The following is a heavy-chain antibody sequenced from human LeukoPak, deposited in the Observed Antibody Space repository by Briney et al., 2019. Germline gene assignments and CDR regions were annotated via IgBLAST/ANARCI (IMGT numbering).Heavy chain of an antibody. CDR3: ARDGEGTAAGKYYYYYGMDV. Sequence: GASVKVSCKVSRYTLTELSMHWVRQAPGKGLEWMGGFDPEDGETIYAQKFQGRVTMTTDTSTSTAYMELRSLRSDDTAVYYCARDGEGTAAGKYYYYYGMDVWGQGTTVTVSS. CDR1: RYTLTELS. CDR2: FDPEDGET. J-gene: IGHJ6*02. V-gene: IGHV1-24*01. D-gene: IGHD6-13*01.